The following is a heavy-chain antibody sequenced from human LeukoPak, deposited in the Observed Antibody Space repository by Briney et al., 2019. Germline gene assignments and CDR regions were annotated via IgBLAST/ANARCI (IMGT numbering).Heavy chain of an antibody. V-gene: IGHV1-69*13. Sequence: GASVKVSCKASGYTFTSYAINWVRQATGQGLEWMGGIIPIFGTANYAQKFQGRVTITADESTSTAYMELSSLRSEDTAVYYCARGRRDITIFGVVIPYYMDVWGKGTTVTVSS. CDR2: IIPIFGTA. CDR3: ARGRRDITIFGVVIPYYMDV. CDR1: GYTFTSYA. J-gene: IGHJ6*03. D-gene: IGHD3-3*01.